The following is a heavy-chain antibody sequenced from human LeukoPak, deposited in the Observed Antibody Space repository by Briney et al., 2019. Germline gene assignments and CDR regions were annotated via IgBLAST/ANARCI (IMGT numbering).Heavy chain of an antibody. V-gene: IGHV3-21*01. Sequence: PGGPLRLSCAASGFTFSRYSMNWLRQAPGKGLEWVSSISSSGNYIYYADPVKRRFTISRDNAKNSLYLQMSSLRAEDTAVYYCAGPATTVPYFDYWGQGTLVTVSS. D-gene: IGHD4-17*01. J-gene: IGHJ4*02. CDR1: GFTFSRYS. CDR2: ISSSGNYI. CDR3: AGPATTVPYFDY.